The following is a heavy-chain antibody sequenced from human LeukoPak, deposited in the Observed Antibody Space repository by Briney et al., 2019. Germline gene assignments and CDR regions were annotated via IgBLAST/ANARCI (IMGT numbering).Heavy chain of an antibody. D-gene: IGHD2-15*01. J-gene: IGHJ5*02. CDR3: ARRPHCSYGSCYDGGWFDP. V-gene: IGHV4-59*08. Sequence: SETLSLTCSVSGGSISSYYWSWIRQPPGKGLEWIGYIYYSGSTNYNPSLKSRVTIAVDTSKNQFSLKLSSVTAADTAVYYCARRPHCSYGSCYDGGWFDPWGQGTLVTVSS. CDR1: GGSISSYY. CDR2: IYYSGST.